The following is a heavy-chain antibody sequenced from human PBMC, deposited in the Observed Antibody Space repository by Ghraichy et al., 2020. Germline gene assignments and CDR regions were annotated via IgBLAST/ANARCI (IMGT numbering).Heavy chain of an antibody. J-gene: IGHJ2*01. CDR2: ISSSSGTI. CDR1: GFTFSSCS. CDR3: AGDCSGGSRVWYFDL. Sequence: GGSLRLSCAASGFTFSSCSMNWVRQAPGKGLEWVSYISSSSGTIYYADSVKGRFTISRDNAENSLYLQMNSLRDDDTAVYYCAGDCSGGSRVWYFDLWGRGTLVTVSS. D-gene: IGHD2-15*01. V-gene: IGHV3-48*02.